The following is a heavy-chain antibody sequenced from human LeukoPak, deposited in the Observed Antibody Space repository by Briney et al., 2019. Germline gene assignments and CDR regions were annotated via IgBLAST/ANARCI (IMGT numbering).Heavy chain of an antibody. CDR3: ARKVVNWFDP. CDR1: DGSISSYS. J-gene: IGHJ5*02. Sequence: PSETLSLTCTVSDGSISSYSWNWIRQPPGKGLEWIGYIYYGANPNYSPSLESRATISLDTSKNQFSLKLSSVTAADTAVYYCARKVVNWFDPWGQGILVTVSS. V-gene: IGHV4-59*01. D-gene: IGHD2-2*01. CDR2: IYYGANP.